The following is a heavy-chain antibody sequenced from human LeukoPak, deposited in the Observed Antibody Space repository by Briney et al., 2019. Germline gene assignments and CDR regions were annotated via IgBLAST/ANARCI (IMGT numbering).Heavy chain of an antibody. Sequence: GASVTVSFKPSGYTFTVYYMHWMRQAPGQGRGGVGWINLNSGDTNYAQKFQGRVTITRDTSISTAYIELRRLRSDDTAVYYCASWAGGNAPVASFDYWGQGTLVTVSS. CDR2: INLNSGDT. CDR1: GYTFTVYY. J-gene: IGHJ4*02. CDR3: ASWAGGNAPVASFDY. D-gene: IGHD1-14*01. V-gene: IGHV1-2*02.